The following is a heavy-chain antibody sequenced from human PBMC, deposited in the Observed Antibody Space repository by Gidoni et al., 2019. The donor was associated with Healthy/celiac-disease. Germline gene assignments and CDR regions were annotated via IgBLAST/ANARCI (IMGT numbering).Heavy chain of an antibody. CDR3: ARVTAVAGPYFDY. D-gene: IGHD6-19*01. CDR1: GFTFSSYA. J-gene: IGHJ4*02. V-gene: IGHV3-30*04. CDR2: ISYDGSNK. Sequence: QVQLVESGGGVVQPGRSLRLSCAASGFTFSSYAMHWVRQAPGKGLEWVAVISYDGSNKYYADSVKGRFTISRDNSKNTLYLQMNSLRAEDTAVYYCARVTAVAGPYFDYWGQGTLVTVSS.